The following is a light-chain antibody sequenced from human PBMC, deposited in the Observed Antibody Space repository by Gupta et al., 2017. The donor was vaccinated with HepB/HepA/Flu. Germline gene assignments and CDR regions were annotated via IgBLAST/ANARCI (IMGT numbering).Light chain of an antibody. CDR1: SGSIARNY. V-gene: IGLV6-57*03. CDR3: QYYDYNSHGV. CDR2: EDD. Sequence: FMLTQPHSVSESPGKTITISCTRNSGSIARNYVQWYQQRPGSAHIIVIYEDDQRPSGVPDRFSCAIDSSSKSAFLNISGLKTEDEADYYYQYYDYNSHGVFGGGTKVTVL. J-gene: IGLJ3*02.